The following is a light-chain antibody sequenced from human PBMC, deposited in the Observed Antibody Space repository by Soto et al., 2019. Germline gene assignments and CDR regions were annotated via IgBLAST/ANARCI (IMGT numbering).Light chain of an antibody. CDR1: QVTSRH. CDR3: QQYSTSPIS. Sequence: ENVLTQSPGTLSLSPGERATLSCRASQVTSRHLSWYQQRPGQAPRLLIYGASSRATGIPDRFSGSGSGTDFTLTISRLEPEDFAVYYCQQYSTSPISFGQGTRLEIK. J-gene: IGKJ5*01. V-gene: IGKV3-20*01. CDR2: GAS.